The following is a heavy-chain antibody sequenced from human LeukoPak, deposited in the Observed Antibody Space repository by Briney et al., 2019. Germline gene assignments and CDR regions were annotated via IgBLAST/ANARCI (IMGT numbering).Heavy chain of an antibody. J-gene: IGHJ4*02. V-gene: IGHV4-59*01. D-gene: IGHD1-26*01. CDR2: VYYKGIS. CDR1: GGSISGYY. Sequence: PSETLSLTCAVSGGSISGYYWSWIRQPPGKGLEWVGYVYYKGISNYNPSLERRGTIIVEASNNQFSLRLRSSTAADAAVVYCWREKYGGSNDYWRQATLVSVSS. CDR3: WREKYGGSNDY.